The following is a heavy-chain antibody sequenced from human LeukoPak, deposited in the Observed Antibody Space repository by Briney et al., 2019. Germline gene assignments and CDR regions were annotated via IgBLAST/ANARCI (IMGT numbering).Heavy chain of an antibody. CDR3: ARHYSSGWYDY. D-gene: IGHD6-19*01. CDR2: IWYDGSQT. CDR1: GFTFSSHG. V-gene: IGHV3-33*08. J-gene: IGHJ4*02. Sequence: PGGSLRLSCTASGFTFSSHGMNWVRQAPGKGLEWVALIWYDGSQTHYADYVKGRFTISRDNSKNLVDLQMNSLRVEDTAVYYCARHYSSGWYDYWGQGTLVTVSS.